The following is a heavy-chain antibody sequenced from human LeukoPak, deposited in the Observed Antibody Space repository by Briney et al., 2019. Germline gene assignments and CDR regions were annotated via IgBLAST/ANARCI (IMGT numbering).Heavy chain of an antibody. J-gene: IGHJ3*02. CDR3: ARHQITIFGVVTRAFDI. V-gene: IGHV4-39*01. Sequence: PSETLSLTCTVSGGSISSSSYYWGWIRQPPGKGLEWIGSIYYSGSPYYSPSLKIRVTISVDTSKNQFSLKLSSVTAAAPAVYYCARHQITIFGVVTRAFDIWGQGTMVTVSS. CDR2: IYYSGSP. CDR1: GGSISSSSYY. D-gene: IGHD3-3*01.